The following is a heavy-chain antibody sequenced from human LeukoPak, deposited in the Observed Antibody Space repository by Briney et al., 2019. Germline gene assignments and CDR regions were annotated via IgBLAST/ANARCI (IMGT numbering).Heavy chain of an antibody. V-gene: IGHV6-1*01. CDR2: TYFRSKWYN. Sequence: SQTLSLTRDVSGDSVSSNSAAWNWIRQSPSRGLEWLGRTYFRSKWYNDYAPSVKSRIVVNPDTSKNHFSLQLNSVTPEDTAVYYCVRDPGNWFDPWGQGILVTVSP. J-gene: IGHJ5*02. CDR1: GDSVSSNSAA. CDR3: VRDPGNWFDP. D-gene: IGHD2-8*02.